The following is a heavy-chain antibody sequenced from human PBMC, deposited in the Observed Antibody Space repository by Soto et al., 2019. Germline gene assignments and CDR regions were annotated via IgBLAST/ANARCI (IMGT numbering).Heavy chain of an antibody. CDR2: LNHSGST. J-gene: IGHJ4*02. CDR3: ARDRLNDFWSGYYKGWDFDY. V-gene: IGHV4-34*01. Sequence: SETLSLTCAVYGGSFSGYYWSWIRQPPGKGLEWFGELNHSGSTNYNPSLKSRVTISVDTSKNQFSLKLSSVTAADTAVYYCARDRLNDFWSGYYKGWDFDYWGQGTLVTVSS. D-gene: IGHD3-3*01. CDR1: GGSFSGYY.